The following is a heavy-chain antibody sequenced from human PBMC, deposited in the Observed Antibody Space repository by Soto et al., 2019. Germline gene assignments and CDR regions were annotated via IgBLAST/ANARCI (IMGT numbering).Heavy chain of an antibody. J-gene: IGHJ4*02. V-gene: IGHV5-51*01. CDR2: IYPGDSDT. CDR3: ARRPMGGYFDY. CDR1: GDSFTRYW. Sequence: ESLTISCTGSGDSFTRYWIGWVRQMPGKGLEWMGIIYPGDSDTRYSPSFQGQVTISADKSISTAYLQWSSLKASDTAMYYCARRPMGGYFDYWGQGTLVTVPS. D-gene: IGHD3-16*01.